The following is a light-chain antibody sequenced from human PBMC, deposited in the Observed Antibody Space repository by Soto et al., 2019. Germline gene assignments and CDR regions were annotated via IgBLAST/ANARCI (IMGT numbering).Light chain of an antibody. V-gene: IGLV3-1*01. CDR2: QDR. J-gene: IGLJ2*01. CDR1: NLGDKY. Sequence: SSELTQPPSVSVSPGQTAIITCSGDNLGDKYVSWYQQKTGQSPILVSYQDRRRPSGIPERFSGSNSGNTATLTISETQPMDEADYYCQAWDSSTVVFGGGTKLTVL. CDR3: QAWDSSTVV.